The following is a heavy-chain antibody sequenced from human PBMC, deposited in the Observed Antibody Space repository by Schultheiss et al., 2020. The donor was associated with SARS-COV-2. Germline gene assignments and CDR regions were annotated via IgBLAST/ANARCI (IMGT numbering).Heavy chain of an antibody. J-gene: IGHJ6*02. V-gene: IGHV3-30*03. CDR2: ISYDGSNK. D-gene: IGHD3-22*01. CDR3: ARGDSSGEQYYYYYYGMDV. CDR1: GFTVSSNY. Sequence: GESLKISCAASGFTVSSNYMTWVRQAPGKGLEWVAVISYDGSNKYYADSVKGRFTISRDNSKNSLYLQMNSLRAEDTAVYYCARGDSSGEQYYYYYYGMDVWGQGTTVTVSS.